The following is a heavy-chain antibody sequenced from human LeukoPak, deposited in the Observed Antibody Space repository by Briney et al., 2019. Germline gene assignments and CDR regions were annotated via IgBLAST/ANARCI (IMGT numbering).Heavy chain of an antibody. D-gene: IGHD2-21*02. CDR2: INSDGSRT. CDR3: ARGAAYCGGDCRGGWFDP. V-gene: IGHV3-74*01. Sequence: GGSLRLSCAASGFTFSSHWMHWVRQVPGKGLVWVSRINSDGSRTSYADSVKGRFTISRDNAKNTLYLQMNSLRVEDTAVYYCARGAAYCGGDCRGGWFDPWGQGILVTVSS. J-gene: IGHJ5*02. CDR1: GFTFSSHW.